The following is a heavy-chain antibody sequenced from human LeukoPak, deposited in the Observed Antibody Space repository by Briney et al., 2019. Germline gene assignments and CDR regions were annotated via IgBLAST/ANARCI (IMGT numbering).Heavy chain of an antibody. J-gene: IGHJ4*02. Sequence: PGGSLRLSCAASGFTFSSYAMSWVRQAPGKGLEWVSAISGSGGSTYYADSVKGRFAISRDNSKSTLYLQMNGLRAEDTAVYYCAKDSSGRGYYGSGSIWAPREATFNYFDYWGQGTLVTVSS. V-gene: IGHV3-23*01. CDR1: GFTFSSYA. CDR3: AKDSSGRGYYGSGSIWAPREATFNYFDY. D-gene: IGHD3-10*01. CDR2: ISGSGGST.